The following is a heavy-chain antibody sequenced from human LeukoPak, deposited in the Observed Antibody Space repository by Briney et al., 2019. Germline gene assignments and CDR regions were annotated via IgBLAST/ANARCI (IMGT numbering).Heavy chain of an antibody. J-gene: IGHJ4*02. Sequence: GGSLRLSCAASGFTFDDYAMHWVRQAPGKGLEWVSLISWDGGSTYYADSVKGRFTISRDNSKNSLYLQMNSLRAEDTALYYCAKSIRSGTYYFDYWGQGTLVTVSS. D-gene: IGHD3-3*01. CDR1: GFTFDDYA. V-gene: IGHV3-43D*03. CDR2: ISWDGGST. CDR3: AKSIRSGTYYFDY.